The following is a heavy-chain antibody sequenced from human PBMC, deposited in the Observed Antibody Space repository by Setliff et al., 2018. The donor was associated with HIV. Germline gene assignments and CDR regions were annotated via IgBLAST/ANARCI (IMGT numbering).Heavy chain of an antibody. J-gene: IGHJ3*02. CDR3: AREQWLVRGDAFDI. D-gene: IGHD6-19*01. CDR2: ISSSSSYI. V-gene: IGHV3-21*01. CDR1: GFTFSSYS. Sequence: GGSLRLSCAASGFTFSSYSMNWVRQAPGKGLEWVSSISSSSSYIYYADSVKGRFTISRDNAKNSLYLRMNSLRAEDTAVYYCAREQWLVRGDAFDIWGQGTMVTVSS.